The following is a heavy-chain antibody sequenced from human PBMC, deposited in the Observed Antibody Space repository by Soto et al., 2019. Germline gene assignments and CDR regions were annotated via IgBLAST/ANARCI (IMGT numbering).Heavy chain of an antibody. CDR1: GGTSNTSA. Sequence: QVQLVQSGAEMKKPGSSVKVSWQSSGGTSNTSAMNWVRQAPGQGPEWMGDISPMFGAANYAPKFQGRVTITADESTGTSYMQLSSLTSEDTALYFCAREVQVHTPAFVYWGQGTRLTVSS. J-gene: IGHJ4*02. CDR2: ISPMFGAA. CDR3: AREVQVHTPAFVY. V-gene: IGHV1-69*19. D-gene: IGHD3-10*01.